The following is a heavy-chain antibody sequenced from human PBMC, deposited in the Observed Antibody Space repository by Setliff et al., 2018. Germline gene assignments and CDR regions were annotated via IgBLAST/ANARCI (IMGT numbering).Heavy chain of an antibody. V-gene: IGHV4-31*03. CDR3: ARSGLGGSPQYFFDS. CDR1: GGSISSGGYY. J-gene: IGHJ4*02. CDR2: IYSSGST. D-gene: IGHD2-15*01. Sequence: PSETLSLTCTVSGGSISSGGYYWSWIRQHPGKGPEWIGYIYSSGSTYYNPSLKSRLTMSVDPSKNQFSLKLNSVTAADTAVYYCARSGLGGSPQYFFDSWGQGTLVTVSS.